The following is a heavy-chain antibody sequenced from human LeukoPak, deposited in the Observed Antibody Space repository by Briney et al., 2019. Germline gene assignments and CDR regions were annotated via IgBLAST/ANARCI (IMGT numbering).Heavy chain of an antibody. CDR3: AKGYSSAYLIDY. CDR2: IRYDGSNK. Sequence: GGSLRLSCAASGFTFSSYGMHWVRQAPGKGLEWVAFIRYDGSNKYYADSVKGRFTISRDNSKNTLYLQMNSLRAEDTAVYYCAKGYSSAYLIDYWGQGTLVTVSS. CDR1: GFTFSSYG. J-gene: IGHJ4*02. D-gene: IGHD6-19*01. V-gene: IGHV3-30*02.